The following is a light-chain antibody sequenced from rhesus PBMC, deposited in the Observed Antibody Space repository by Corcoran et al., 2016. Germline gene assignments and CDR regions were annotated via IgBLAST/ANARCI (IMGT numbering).Light chain of an antibody. CDR1: QSVRSR. J-gene: IGKJ1*01. CDR3: QHDYSWPPWT. V-gene: IGKV3-17*03. Sequence: EIVMTQSPATPSLSPGERATLSCRASQSVRSRLVWYPQKPWHAPRLLIYDSSRRATGIPDRFGGSGSGTEFALTFSSLEPEDVGVYYCQHDYSWPPWTFGQGTKVDIK. CDR2: DSS.